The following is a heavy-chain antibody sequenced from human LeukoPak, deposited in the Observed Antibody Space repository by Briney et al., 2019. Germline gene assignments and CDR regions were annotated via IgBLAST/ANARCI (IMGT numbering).Heavy chain of an antibody. CDR1: GGTFSSYA. J-gene: IGHJ4*02. V-gene: IGHV1-2*02. CDR2: INPNSGGT. D-gene: IGHD6-13*01. CDR3: ASIAAPFDY. Sequence: ASVKVPCKASGGTFSSYAISWVRQAPGQGLEWMGWINPNSGGTNYAQKFQGRVTMTRDTSISTAYMELSRLRSDDTAVYYCASIAAPFDYWGQGTLVTVSS.